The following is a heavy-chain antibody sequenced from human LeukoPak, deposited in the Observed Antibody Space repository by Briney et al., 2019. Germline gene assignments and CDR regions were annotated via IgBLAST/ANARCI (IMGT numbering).Heavy chain of an antibody. CDR2: IYPGDSDT. V-gene: IGHV5-51*01. Sequence: GESLQISCKGSGYNFTNYWIGWVRQMPGKGLEWMGIIYPGDSDTRYSPSFHGQVTISADKSISTAYLQWSSLKASDTAMYYCARHKWFGELLSPFDYWGQGTLVTVSS. J-gene: IGHJ4*02. CDR1: GYNFTNYW. D-gene: IGHD3-10*01. CDR3: ARHKWFGELLSPFDY.